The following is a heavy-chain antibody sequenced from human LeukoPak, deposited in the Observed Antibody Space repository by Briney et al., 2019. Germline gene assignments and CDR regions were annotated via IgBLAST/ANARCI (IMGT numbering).Heavy chain of an antibody. V-gene: IGHV3-7*01. Sequence: GGSLRLSCAASGFTFSSYAMSWVRQAPGKGLGWVANIKQDGSEKYDVDSVKGRFTISRDNAKNSLYLRMTSLRAEDTAVYYCAGRGGILTGSPYFDYWGQGTLVTVSS. J-gene: IGHJ4*02. CDR2: IKQDGSEK. D-gene: IGHD3-9*01. CDR3: AGRGGILTGSPYFDY. CDR1: GFTFSSYA.